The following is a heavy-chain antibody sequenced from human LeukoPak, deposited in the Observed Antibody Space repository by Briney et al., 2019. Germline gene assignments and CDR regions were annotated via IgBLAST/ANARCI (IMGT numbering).Heavy chain of an antibody. V-gene: IGHV4-34*01. J-gene: IGHJ4*02. Sequence: KSSETLSLTCAVYGGSFSGYYWSWIRQPPGKGLEWIGEINHSGSTNYNPSLKSRVTISVDTSKNQFSLKLSSVTAADTAVYYCARHSAREMATAYWGYWGQGTLVTVSS. CDR2: INHSGST. CDR3: ARHSAREMATAYWGY. CDR1: GGSFSGYY. D-gene: IGHD5-24*01.